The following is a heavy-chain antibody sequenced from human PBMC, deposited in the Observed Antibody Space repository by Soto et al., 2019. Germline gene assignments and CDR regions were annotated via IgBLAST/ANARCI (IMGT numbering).Heavy chain of an antibody. D-gene: IGHD2-15*01. CDR1: GGSISSSNW. CDR3: ARDLGYCSGGSCYFDDY. Sequence: QVQLQESGPGLVKPSGTLSLTCAVSGGSISSSNWWSWDRQPPGKGLEWIGEIYHSGSTNYNPSLKSRVTISVDKSKNQFSLKLSSVTAADTAVYYCARDLGYCSGGSCYFDDYWGQGTLVTVSS. CDR2: IYHSGST. V-gene: IGHV4-4*02. J-gene: IGHJ4*02.